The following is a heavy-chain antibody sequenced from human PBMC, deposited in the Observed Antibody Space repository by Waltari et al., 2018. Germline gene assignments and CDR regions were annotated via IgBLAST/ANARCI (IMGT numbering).Heavy chain of an antibody. J-gene: IGHJ4*02. D-gene: IGHD6-6*01. CDR3: ARGYSSSPYYFDY. Sequence: QVQLQESGPGLVKPSETLSLTCTVSGGSSSSYYWGWIRQPPGKGLEWIVYIYYSGSTNYNPSLKSRVTISVDTSKNQFSLKLSSVTAADTAVYYCARGYSSSPYYFDYWGQGTLVTVSS. V-gene: IGHV4-59*01. CDR1: GGSSSSYY. CDR2: IYYSGST.